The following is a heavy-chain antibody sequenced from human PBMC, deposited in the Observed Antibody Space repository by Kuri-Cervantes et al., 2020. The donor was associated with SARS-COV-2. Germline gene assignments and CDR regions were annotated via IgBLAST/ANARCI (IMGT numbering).Heavy chain of an antibody. Sequence: GSLRLSCTVSGGSISSYYWSWIRQPPGKGLEWIGYIYYSGSTNYNPSLKSRVTISVDTSKNQFSLKLSSVTAADPAVYYCARELTFGGVIRLDPWGQGNLVTVSS. J-gene: IGHJ5*02. CDR2: IYYSGST. CDR1: GGSISSYY. CDR3: ARELTFGGVIRLDP. D-gene: IGHD3-16*01. V-gene: IGHV4-59*01.